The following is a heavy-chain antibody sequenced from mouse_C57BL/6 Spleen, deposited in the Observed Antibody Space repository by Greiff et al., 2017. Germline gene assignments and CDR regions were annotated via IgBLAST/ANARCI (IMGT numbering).Heavy chain of an antibody. V-gene: IGHV1-26*01. CDR3: ARREDDGYYFAY. Sequence: EVQLQQSGPELVKPGASVKISCKASGYTFTDYYMNWVKQSHGKSLEWIGDINPNNGGTSYNQKFKGKATLTVDKSSSTAYMELRSLTSEDSAVYYCARREDDGYYFAYWGQGTLVTVSA. CDR2: INPNNGGT. D-gene: IGHD2-3*01. CDR1: GYTFTDYY. J-gene: IGHJ3*01.